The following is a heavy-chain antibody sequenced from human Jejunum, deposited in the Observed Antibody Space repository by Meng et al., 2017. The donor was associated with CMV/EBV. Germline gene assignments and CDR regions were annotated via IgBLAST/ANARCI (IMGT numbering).Heavy chain of an antibody. D-gene: IGHD3-3*01. CDR3: AKTLSPYDFWSGADY. V-gene: IGHV3-9*01. Sequence: GFTFDDYAMHWVRQAPGKGLEWVSGISWNGDNIDYADSVRGRFTISRDNAKNSLYLQMNSLKAEDTAFYYCAKTLSPYDFWSGADYWGQGTLVTVS. CDR1: GFTFDDYA. CDR2: ISWNGDNI. J-gene: IGHJ4*02.